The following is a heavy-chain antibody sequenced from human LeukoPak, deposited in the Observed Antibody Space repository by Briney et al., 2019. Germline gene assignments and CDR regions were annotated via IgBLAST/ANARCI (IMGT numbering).Heavy chain of an antibody. CDR1: GGSISSGTFY. V-gene: IGHV4-39*07. Sequence: SETLSLTCTVSGGSISSGTFYWGWIRQPPGKGLEWIGSIHYSGGPYYNASVKSRVTISVDTSRNQFSLRLSSVTAADTAVYYCARSEHYQLGSGTYAFDIWGQGTMVTVSS. CDR3: ARSEHYQLGSGTYAFDI. CDR2: IHYSGGP. J-gene: IGHJ3*02. D-gene: IGHD3-10*01.